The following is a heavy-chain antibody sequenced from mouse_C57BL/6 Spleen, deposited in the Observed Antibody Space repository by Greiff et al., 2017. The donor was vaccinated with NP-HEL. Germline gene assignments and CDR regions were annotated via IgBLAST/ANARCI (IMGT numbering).Heavy chain of an antibody. D-gene: IGHD1-1*01. V-gene: IGHV1-62-2*01. CDR2: FYPGSGSI. Sequence: QVQLQQSGAELVKPGASVKLSCKASGYTFTEYTIHWVKQRSGQGLEWIGWFYPGSGSIKYNEKFKDKATLTADKSSSTVYMELSRLTSEDSAVYFCARHEEVYYYGSSGKGFDYWGQGTTLTVSS. CDR3: ARHEEVYYYGSSGKGFDY. CDR1: GYTFTEYT. J-gene: IGHJ2*01.